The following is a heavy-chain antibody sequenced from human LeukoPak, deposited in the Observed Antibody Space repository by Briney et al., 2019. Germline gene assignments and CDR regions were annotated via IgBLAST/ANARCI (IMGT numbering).Heavy chain of an antibody. V-gene: IGHV3-11*04. J-gene: IGHJ4*02. D-gene: IGHD4-17*01. Sequence: EGSLRLSCAASGFSFSDYKMSWIRQAPGRGLEWVSYISSSSSTIYYADSVKGRFTISRDNAKNSLYLQMNRLRDEDTAVYYCALVTTVTYHYWGQGTLVTVSS. CDR2: ISSSSSTI. CDR1: GFSFSDYK. CDR3: ALVTTVTYHY.